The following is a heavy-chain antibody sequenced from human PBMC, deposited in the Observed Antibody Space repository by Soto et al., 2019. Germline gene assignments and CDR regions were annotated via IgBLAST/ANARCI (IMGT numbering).Heavy chain of an antibody. CDR1: GFTFSTYA. J-gene: IGHJ3*01. CDR2: INDRGGKT. CDR3: AKVIVILSTAGEAFDL. Sequence: GGSLRLSCAASGFTFSTYAMNWVRQAPGKGLEWVSSINDRGGKTFYADSVKGRFTISRDNSKNTLFLQMNSLRAEDTAVYYCAKVIVILSTAGEAFDLWGQGTMVTVSS. V-gene: IGHV3-23*01. D-gene: IGHD1-1*01.